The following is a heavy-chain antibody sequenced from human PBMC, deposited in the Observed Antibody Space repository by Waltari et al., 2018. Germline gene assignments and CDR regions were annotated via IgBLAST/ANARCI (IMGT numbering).Heavy chain of an antibody. CDR3: ARETQTIFGVVIPWFDP. CDR2: IYTSGST. CDR1: GGSISSYY. J-gene: IGHJ5*02. D-gene: IGHD3-3*01. V-gene: IGHV4-4*07. Sequence: QVQLQESGPGLVKPSETLTLTCTVSGGSISSYYWSWIRHPAGKGLEWIGRIYTSGSTNSNPSLKSRVTMSVDTSKNQFSLKLSSVTAADTAVYYCARETQTIFGVVIPWFDPWGQGTLVTVSS.